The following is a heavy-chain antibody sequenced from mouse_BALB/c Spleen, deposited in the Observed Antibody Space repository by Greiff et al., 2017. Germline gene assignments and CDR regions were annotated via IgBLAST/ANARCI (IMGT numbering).Heavy chain of an antibody. V-gene: IGHV1-20*02. J-gene: IGHJ4*01. D-gene: IGHD1-1*01. CDR2: INPYNGDT. CDR3: ARYGRAMDY. Sequence: EVQLQQSGPELVKLGASVKISCKASGYSFTGYFMNWVMQSHGKSLEWIGRINPYNGDTFYNQKFKGKATLTVDKSSSTAHMELRSLASEDSAVYYCARYGRAMDYWGQGTSVTVSS. CDR1: GYSFTGYF.